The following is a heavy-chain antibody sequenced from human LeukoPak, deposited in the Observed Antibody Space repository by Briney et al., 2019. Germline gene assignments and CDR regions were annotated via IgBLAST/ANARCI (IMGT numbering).Heavy chain of an antibody. CDR1: GGSISSYY. J-gene: IGHJ4*02. CDR3: ARKVGGGDWGIYYFDY. Sequence: SETLSLTCTVSGGSISSYYWSWLRQPPGKGLEWGGYIYYSGSTNYNPSLKSRVTISVDTSKNQFSLKLSSVSAADTAVYYCARKVGGGDWGIYYFDYWGQGTLVTVSS. V-gene: IGHV4-59*01. D-gene: IGHD2-21*02. CDR2: IYYSGST.